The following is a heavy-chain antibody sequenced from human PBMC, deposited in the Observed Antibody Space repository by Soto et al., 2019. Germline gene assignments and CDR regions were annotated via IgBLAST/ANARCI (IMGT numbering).Heavy chain of an antibody. Sequence: GGSLRLSCAASGFTFSSYWMHWVRQAPGKGRVWVSRINSDGSSTSYADSVKGRFTISRDNAKNTMYMQRNSLRVEDTAVYYCSRGGIAAAGTDAFDIWGQGTMVTVSS. J-gene: IGHJ3*02. V-gene: IGHV3-74*01. D-gene: IGHD6-13*01. CDR3: SRGGIAAAGTDAFDI. CDR1: GFTFSSYW. CDR2: INSDGSST.